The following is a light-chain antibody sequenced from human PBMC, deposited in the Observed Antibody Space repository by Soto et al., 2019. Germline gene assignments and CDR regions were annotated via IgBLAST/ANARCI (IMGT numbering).Light chain of an antibody. CDR1: QSVGSW. Sequence: EIVLTQSPATLSLSPGERATLSCRASQSVGSWLAWYQQKPGQPPRLLIYDVSNRATGIPARFSGSGSGTYFTLTISSLDPEDFAVYYCQQRHWPWTFGQGTTVEVK. CDR2: DVS. J-gene: IGKJ1*01. CDR3: QQRHWPWT. V-gene: IGKV3-11*01.